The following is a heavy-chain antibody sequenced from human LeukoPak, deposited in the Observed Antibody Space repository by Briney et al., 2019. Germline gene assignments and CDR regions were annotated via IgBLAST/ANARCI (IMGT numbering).Heavy chain of an antibody. CDR3: ARGRTSRGAGTSYYYYYMDV. J-gene: IGHJ6*03. CDR2: MNPNSGNT. V-gene: IGHV1-8*03. D-gene: IGHD6-13*01. Sequence: ASVKVSCKASGYTFTSYDINLVRQATGQGLEWMGWMNPNSGNTGYAQKFQGRVTITRNTSISTAYMELSSLRSEDTAVYYCARGRTSRGAGTSYYYYYMDVWGKGTTVTVSS. CDR1: GYTFTSYD.